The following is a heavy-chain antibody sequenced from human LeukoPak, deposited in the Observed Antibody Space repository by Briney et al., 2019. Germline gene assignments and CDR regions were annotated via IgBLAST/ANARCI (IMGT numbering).Heavy chain of an antibody. D-gene: IGHD2-21*02. V-gene: IGHV4-31*03. J-gene: IGHJ5*02. CDR1: GGSISSGGYY. CDR2: IYYSGST. CDR3: ARTYMTSARFDP. Sequence: SETLSLTCTVSGGSISSGGYYWRWLRQHPGKGLEWIGYIYYSGSTYYNPSLKSRFTISVDTSKNQFSLKLSSATAADTAVYYCARTYMTSARFDPWGQGTLVTVSS.